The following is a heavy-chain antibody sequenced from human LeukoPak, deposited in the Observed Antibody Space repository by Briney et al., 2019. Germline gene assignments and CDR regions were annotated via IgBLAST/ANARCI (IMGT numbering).Heavy chain of an antibody. J-gene: IGHJ4*02. V-gene: IGHV3-53*01. CDR1: GFTVNNNY. Sequence: GGSLRLSCAASGFTVNNNYISWVRQAPGKGLEWVSVIYSGGSTYYADSVKGRFTISRDNSKNTLYLQMNSLRAEDTAVYYCARAPTSYYFDYWGQGTLVTVSS. CDR2: IYSGGST. CDR3: ARAPTSYYFDY. D-gene: IGHD2/OR15-2a*01.